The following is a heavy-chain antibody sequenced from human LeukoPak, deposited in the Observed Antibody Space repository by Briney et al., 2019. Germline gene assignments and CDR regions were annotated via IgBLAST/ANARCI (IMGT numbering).Heavy chain of an antibody. V-gene: IGHV3-74*01. J-gene: IGHJ4*02. CDR1: GFSFSSYW. Sequence: GGSLRLSCAASGFSFSSYWMHWVRQAPGKGLVWVSRINSDGTTKSYADSVKGRFTISRDNAKNTLYLQMNSLRAEATAVYYCATGYCSSASCYRAFEYWGQGTLVTVSS. D-gene: IGHD2-2*01. CDR2: INSDGTTK. CDR3: ATGYCSSASCYRAFEY.